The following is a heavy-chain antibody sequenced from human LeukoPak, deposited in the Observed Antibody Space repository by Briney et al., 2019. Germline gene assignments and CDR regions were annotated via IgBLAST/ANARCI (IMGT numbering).Heavy chain of an antibody. J-gene: IGHJ4*02. D-gene: IGHD4-17*01. Sequence: ASVKVSCKASGYTFTSYGISWVRQAPGQGLEWMGWISAYNGNTNCAQKLQGRVTMTTDTSTSTAYMELRSLRSDDTAVYYCASTTTVTTGAYGFDYWGQGTLVTVSS. CDR1: GYTFTSYG. CDR3: ASTTTVTTGAYGFDY. CDR2: ISAYNGNT. V-gene: IGHV1-18*01.